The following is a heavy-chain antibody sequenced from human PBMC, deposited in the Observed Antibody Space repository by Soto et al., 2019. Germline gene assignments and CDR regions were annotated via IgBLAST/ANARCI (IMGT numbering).Heavy chain of an antibody. V-gene: IGHV3-30-3*01. CDR2: ISYDGSNK. CDR1: GFTFSSYA. D-gene: IGHD2-2*01. Sequence: QVQLVESGGGVVQPGRSLRLYCAASGFTFSSYAMHWVRQAPGKGLEWVAVISYDGSNKYYADSVKGRFTISRDNSKNTLYLQMNSLRAEDTAVYYCARDNGGVPAAMHVYTIQHWGQGTLVTVSS. J-gene: IGHJ1*01. CDR3: ARDNGGVPAAMHVYTIQH.